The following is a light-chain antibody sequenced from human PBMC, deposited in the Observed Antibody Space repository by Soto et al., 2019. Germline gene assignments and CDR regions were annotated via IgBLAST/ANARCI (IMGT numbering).Light chain of an antibody. J-gene: IGKJ4*01. CDR2: DAS. CDR3: QQYNSCPLT. V-gene: IGKV1-5*01. Sequence: DVTMTQSPATLSGSVGDRVTITCLASQSISSWLAWYQQKPGKAPKLLIYDASSLESGVPSRFSGSGSGTEFTLTISSLQPDDFATYYCQQYNSCPLTFGRGTKVDI. CDR1: QSISSW.